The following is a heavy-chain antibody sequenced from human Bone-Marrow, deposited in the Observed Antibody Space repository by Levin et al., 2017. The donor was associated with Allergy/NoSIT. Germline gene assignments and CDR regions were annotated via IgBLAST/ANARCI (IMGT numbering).Heavy chain of an antibody. J-gene: IGHJ3*02. CDR3: ALCEMIVDDPFDI. D-gene: IGHD3-22*01. CDR1: GYRFSSYW. Sequence: PGGSLRLSCKGSGYRFSSYWIGWVRQMPGKSLEWMGIIYTSDSETRYSPSFQGQVTISADTSIDTAYPHWSSLKASDTAMYYCALCEMIVDDPFDIWGQGTMVTVSS. CDR2: IYTSDSET. V-gene: IGHV5-51*01.